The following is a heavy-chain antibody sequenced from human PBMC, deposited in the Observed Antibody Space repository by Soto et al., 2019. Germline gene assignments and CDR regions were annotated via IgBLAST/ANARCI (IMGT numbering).Heavy chain of an antibody. Sequence: EVQLVESGGGLVQPGGSLRLSCAASGFTVSTKYMSWVRQAPGKGLVWVTVIYSGGSTFYADSVRGSITISRDNSKNKVNLQMNSLRAEDTAVYYCARDPWAADYWGQGTLVTVSS. V-gene: IGHV3-66*01. CDR1: GFTVSTKY. D-gene: IGHD3-16*01. J-gene: IGHJ4*02. CDR3: ARDPWAADY. CDR2: IYSGGST.